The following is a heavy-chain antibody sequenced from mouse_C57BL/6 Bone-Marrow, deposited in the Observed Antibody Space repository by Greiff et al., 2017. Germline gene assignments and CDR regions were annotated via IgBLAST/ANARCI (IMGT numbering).Heavy chain of an antibody. CDR3: ARPHFYGSSPIGYFDV. Sequence: QVQLQQPGAELVRPGTSVKLSCKASGYTFTSYWMHWVKQRPGQGLEWIGVIDPSDSYTNYNQKFKGKATLTVDTSSSTAYMQLSSLTSKDAAVYDWARPHFYGSSPIGYFDVWGTGTTVTVSS. CDR1: GYTFTSYW. CDR2: IDPSDSYT. V-gene: IGHV1-59*01. J-gene: IGHJ1*03. D-gene: IGHD1-1*01.